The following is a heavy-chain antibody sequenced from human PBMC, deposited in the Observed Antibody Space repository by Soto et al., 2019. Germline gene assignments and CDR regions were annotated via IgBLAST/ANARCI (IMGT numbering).Heavy chain of an antibody. Sequence: ASVKVSCKASGYTFASHGFSWVRXXPGQGLEWMGXXSXFNGNTXXAXXXXXXXXXXXXTSTXXAYMELRSLRSDDTAVYYCARVDPRGVAVDRDYWGQGTMVTVSA. CDR3: ARVDPRGVAVDRDY. J-gene: IGHJ4*02. V-gene: IGHV1-18*01. CDR2: XSXFNGNT. D-gene: IGHD6-19*01. CDR1: GYTFASHG.